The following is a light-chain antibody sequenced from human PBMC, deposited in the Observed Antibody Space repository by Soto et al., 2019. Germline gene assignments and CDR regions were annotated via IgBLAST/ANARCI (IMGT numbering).Light chain of an antibody. CDR3: SSYTRSSTLV. J-gene: IGLJ1*01. CDR2: DVS. V-gene: IGLV2-14*03. Sequence: QSVLTQPASVSGSPGQSITISCTGTNSDVGGYNFVSWYQHHPGKAPKLIIYDVSSRPSGVSNRFSGYKSGNTASLTISGLQAGDEADYYCSSYTRSSTLVFGTGTKVTVL. CDR1: NSDVGGYNF.